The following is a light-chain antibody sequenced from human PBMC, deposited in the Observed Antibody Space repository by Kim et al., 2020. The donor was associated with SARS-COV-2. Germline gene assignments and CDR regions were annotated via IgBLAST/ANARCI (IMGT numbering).Light chain of an antibody. Sequence: SYELTQPPSVSVSPGQTASITCSGDKLGDKYACWYQQKPGQSPVLVIHQDSKRPSGIPERFSGSNSGNTATLTISGTQAMDEADYYCQAWDSSTAVVFGGGTQLTVL. J-gene: IGLJ2*01. CDR2: QDS. V-gene: IGLV3-1*01. CDR1: KLGDKY. CDR3: QAWDSSTAVV.